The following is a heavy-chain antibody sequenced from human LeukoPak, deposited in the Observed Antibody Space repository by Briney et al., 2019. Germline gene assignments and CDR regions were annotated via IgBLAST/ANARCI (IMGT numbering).Heavy chain of an antibody. CDR2: IYYSGST. CDR1: GGSISSYY. CDR3: ATHRPHYDFWSVEC. V-gene: IGHV4-59*01. Sequence: SETLSLTCTVSGGSISSYYWSWIRQPPGKGLEWIGYIYYSGSTNYNPSLKSRVTISVDTSKNQFSLKLSSVTAADTAVYYCATHRPHYDFWSVECWGQGTLVTVPS. D-gene: IGHD3-3*01. J-gene: IGHJ4*02.